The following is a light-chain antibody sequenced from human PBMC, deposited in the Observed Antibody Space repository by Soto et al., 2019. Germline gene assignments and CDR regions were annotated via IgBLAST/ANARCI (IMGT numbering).Light chain of an antibody. CDR1: QSVGTK. Sequence: IVMTQSPATLSVSPGERATLSCRASQSVGTKLAWYQQKPGQAPRLLIYGASTRATGIPARFSGSGSGAEFTLTISSLQSEDFAVYYCQQYGSPWTFGQGTKVDIK. J-gene: IGKJ1*01. CDR2: GAS. CDR3: QQYGSPWT. V-gene: IGKV3-15*01.